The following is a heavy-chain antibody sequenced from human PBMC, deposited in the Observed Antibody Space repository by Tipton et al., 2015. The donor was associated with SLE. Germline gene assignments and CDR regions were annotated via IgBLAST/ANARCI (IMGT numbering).Heavy chain of an antibody. CDR2: IYPDDSET. Sequence: VQLVQSGAELKKPGESLKISCRATGYNFGNHWIAWVRQRPGKGLEWMGIIYPDDSETRYNPSFQGHVTISGDTSINTAYPHWSSLEASDTATYYCARRGDYPALRHSGYYIDVWGSGTTVTVSS. V-gene: IGHV5-51*03. J-gene: IGHJ6*03. D-gene: IGHD3-10*01. CDR1: GYNFGNHW. CDR3: ARRGDYPALRHSGYYIDV.